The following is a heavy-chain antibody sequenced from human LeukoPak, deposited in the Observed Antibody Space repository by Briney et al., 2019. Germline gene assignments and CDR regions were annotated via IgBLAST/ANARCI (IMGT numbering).Heavy chain of an antibody. D-gene: IGHD3-10*01. CDR3: GAKTWFGELFVDY. Sequence: PGGSLRLSCAASGFTFSSYGMHWVRQAPGKGPEWVAFIRYDGSNKYYADSVKGRFTISRDNSKNTLYLQMNSLRAEDTAVYYCGAKTWFGELFVDYWGQGTLVTVSS. V-gene: IGHV3-30*02. CDR2: IRYDGSNK. CDR1: GFTFSSYG. J-gene: IGHJ4*02.